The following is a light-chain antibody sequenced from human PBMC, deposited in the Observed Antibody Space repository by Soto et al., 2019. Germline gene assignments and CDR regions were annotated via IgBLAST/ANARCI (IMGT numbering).Light chain of an antibody. Sequence: QTVVTQEPSLTVSPGGTVTLTCASSTGAVTSGYYPNWFQQKPGQAPRALIYSTNNKYSWTPARFSGSLLGGKAALILSGVQPEDEAEYFCLLYYGGAVVFGGGTKLTVL. CDR1: TGAVTSGYY. CDR3: LLYYGGAVV. CDR2: STN. V-gene: IGLV7-43*01. J-gene: IGLJ2*01.